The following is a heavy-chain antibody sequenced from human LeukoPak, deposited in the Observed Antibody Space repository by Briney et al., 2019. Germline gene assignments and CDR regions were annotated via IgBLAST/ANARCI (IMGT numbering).Heavy chain of an antibody. CDR3: ARVEVLRFLEWSRNPRYYYYGMDV. CDR2: ISAYNGNT. J-gene: IGHJ6*02. Sequence: GASVKVSCKASGGTFSSYAISWVRQAPGQGLEWMGWISAYNGNTNYAQKLQGRVTMTTDTSTSTAYMELRSLRSDDTAVYYCARVEVLRFLEWSRNPRYYYYGMDVWGQGTTVTVSS. V-gene: IGHV1-18*01. D-gene: IGHD3-3*01. CDR1: GGTFSSYA.